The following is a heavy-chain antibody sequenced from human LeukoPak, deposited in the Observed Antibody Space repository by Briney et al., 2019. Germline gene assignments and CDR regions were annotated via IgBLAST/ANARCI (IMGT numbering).Heavy chain of an antibody. V-gene: IGHV1-69*13. Sequence: ASVEVSCKASGGTFSSCAISWVRQAPGQGLEWMGGIIPIFGTANYAQKFQGRVTITADESTSTAYMELSSLRSEDTAVYYCYRRYYDILTGLMDVWGKGTTVTISS. J-gene: IGHJ6*03. CDR1: GGTFSSCA. CDR2: IIPIFGTA. D-gene: IGHD3-9*01. CDR3: YRRYYDILTGLMDV.